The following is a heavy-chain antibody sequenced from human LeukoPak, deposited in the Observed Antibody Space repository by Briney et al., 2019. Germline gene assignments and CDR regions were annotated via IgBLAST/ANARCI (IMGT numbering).Heavy chain of an antibody. CDR3: ARDRGTRPSDAFDI. CDR1: GFTFSSYS. D-gene: IGHD1-7*01. J-gene: IGHJ3*02. Sequence: PGGSLRLSCAASGFTFSSYSMNWVRQAPGKGLEWVSSISSSSSYIYYADSVKGRFTISRDNAKNSLYLQMNSLRAEDTAVYYCARDRGTRPSDAFDIWGQGTMVTVSS. V-gene: IGHV3-21*01. CDR2: ISSSSSYI.